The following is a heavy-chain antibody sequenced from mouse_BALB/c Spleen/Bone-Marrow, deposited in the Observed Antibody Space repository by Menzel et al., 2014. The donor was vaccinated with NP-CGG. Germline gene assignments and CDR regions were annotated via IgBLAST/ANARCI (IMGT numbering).Heavy chain of an antibody. V-gene: IGHV4-1*02. Sequence: EVKLMESGSGLVQPGGSLKLSCAASGFDFSRYWMSWVRQAPGKGLEWIGEINPDSSTINYTPSLKDKFIISRDNAKNTLYLQMDKVRSEDTALYYCTSYDGYYYWYCDVRGAGTTVTVSS. CDR1: GFDFSRYW. CDR2: INPDSSTI. J-gene: IGHJ1*01. CDR3: TSYDGYYYWYCDV. D-gene: IGHD2-3*01.